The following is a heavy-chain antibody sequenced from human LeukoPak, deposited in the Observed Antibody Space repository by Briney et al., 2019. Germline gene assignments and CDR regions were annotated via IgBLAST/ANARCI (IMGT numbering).Heavy chain of an antibody. CDR2: VHKTGKT. Sequence: RTSETLSLTCALSTVSGSSGNWWSWVRQPPGKGLEWIGEVHKTGKTNYNPSLKTRVTISIDASKNQLSLELTSVTAADAAVYYCARELLGALTPGAYWGQGTRVTVSS. CDR3: ARELLGALTPGAY. CDR1: TVSGSSGNW. J-gene: IGHJ4*02. V-gene: IGHV4-4*02. D-gene: IGHD7-27*01.